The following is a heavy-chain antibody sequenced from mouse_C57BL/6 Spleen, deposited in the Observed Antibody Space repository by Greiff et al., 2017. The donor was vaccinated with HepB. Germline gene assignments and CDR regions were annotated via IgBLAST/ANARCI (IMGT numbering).Heavy chain of an antibody. CDR1: GYTFTSYW. Sequence: VQLQQSGAELVRPGTSVKLSCKASGYTFTSYWMHWVKQRPGQGLEWIGVIDPSDSYTNYNQKFKGKATLTVDTSSSTAYMQLSSLTSEDSAVYYFARPIYYGNYRYFDVWGTGTTVTVSS. CDR3: ARPIYYGNYRYFDV. J-gene: IGHJ1*03. V-gene: IGHV1-59*01. CDR2: IDPSDSYT. D-gene: IGHD2-1*01.